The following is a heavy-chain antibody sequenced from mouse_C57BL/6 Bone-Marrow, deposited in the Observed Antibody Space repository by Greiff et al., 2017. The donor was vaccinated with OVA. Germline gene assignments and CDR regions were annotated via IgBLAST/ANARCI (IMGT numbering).Heavy chain of an antibody. V-gene: IGHV5-4*01. CDR3: AREGDYYGSSLDY. CDR2: ISDGGSYT. D-gene: IGHD1-1*01. J-gene: IGHJ2*01. Sequence: EVKLQESGGGLVKPGGSLKLSCAASGFTFSSYAMSWVRQTPEKRLEWVATISDGGSYTYYPDNVKGRFTISRDNAKNNLYLQMSNLKSEDTAMYYCAREGDYYGSSLDYWGQGTTLTVSS. CDR1: GFTFSSYA.